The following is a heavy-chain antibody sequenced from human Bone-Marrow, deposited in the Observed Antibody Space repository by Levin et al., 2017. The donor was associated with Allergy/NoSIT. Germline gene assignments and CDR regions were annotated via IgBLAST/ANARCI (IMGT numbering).Heavy chain of an antibody. D-gene: IGHD1-14*01. V-gene: IGHV4-39*07. CDR3: AREGTSQSWDY. CDR1: GGSISSSPNY. Sequence: SETLSLTCTVSGGSISSSPNYWVWIRQPPGKGLEWIGSIYYIGNTYYNPSLKSRATISVDTSKNLFSLKLRSVTAADTAVYYCAREGTSQSWDYWGQGTLVTVSS. CDR2: IYYIGNT. J-gene: IGHJ4*02.